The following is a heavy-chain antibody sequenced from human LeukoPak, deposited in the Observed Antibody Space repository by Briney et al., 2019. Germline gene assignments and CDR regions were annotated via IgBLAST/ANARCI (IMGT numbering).Heavy chain of an antibody. D-gene: IGHD6-6*01. CDR2: IYTGGST. CDR3: ARGPGHKRDSSSLSPFDY. V-gene: IGHV4-4*07. Sequence: SETLSLTCTVSGGSLSSYYWSWIRQPPGKGLEWIGRIYTGGSTNYNPSPMSRVATSSEESKNRISLNLRSATAADTTVYYCARGPGHKRDSSSLSPFDYWGQGTLLTVSS. CDR1: GGSLSSYY. J-gene: IGHJ4*02.